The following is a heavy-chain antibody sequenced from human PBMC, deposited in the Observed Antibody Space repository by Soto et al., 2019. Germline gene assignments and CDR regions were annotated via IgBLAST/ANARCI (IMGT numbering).Heavy chain of an antibody. J-gene: IGHJ4*02. CDR1: GVTFSHYG. CDR2: ISYDGSSK. Sequence: GWSLRLSCTASGVTFSHYGIHWVRQAPGKGLEWLAVISYDGSSKHYADSVKGGFTVSRENATNTLYLQMNSLRAEDTAVYFCSRYRGKSHGPIDYWGQGTLVTVSS. V-gene: IGHV3-30*03. D-gene: IGHD1-26*01. CDR3: SRYRGKSHGPIDY.